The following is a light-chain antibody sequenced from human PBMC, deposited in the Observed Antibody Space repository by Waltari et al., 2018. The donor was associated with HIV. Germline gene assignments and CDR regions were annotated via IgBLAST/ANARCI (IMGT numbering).Light chain of an antibody. CDR3: QQSYSAPLT. V-gene: IGKV1-NL1*01. Sequence: DIQLTQSPSSLSASLGARVTITCRASQTIDNSVAWYQHTPGKAPKLLLSAASRLETGVPSRFSGSGSGTNYSLTSSSLQPDDFATYYCQQSYSAPLTFGGGTKLEIK. J-gene: IGKJ4*01. CDR1: QTIDNS. CDR2: AAS.